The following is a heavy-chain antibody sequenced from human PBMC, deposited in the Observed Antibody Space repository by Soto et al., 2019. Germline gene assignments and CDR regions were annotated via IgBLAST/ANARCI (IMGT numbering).Heavy chain of an antibody. D-gene: IGHD3-3*01. J-gene: IGHJ5*02. CDR2: IIPIFGTA. CDR1: GGTFSSYA. V-gene: IGHV1-69*12. CDR3: ARGGFQWSGYYTHRGQGNWFDP. Sequence: QVQLVQSGAEVKKPGSSVKVSCKASGGTFSSYAISWVRQAPGQGLEWMGGIIPIFGTANYAQKFQGRVTITADESTSTAYMELSSLRSEDTAVYYCARGGFQWSGYYTHRGQGNWFDPWGQGTLVTVSS.